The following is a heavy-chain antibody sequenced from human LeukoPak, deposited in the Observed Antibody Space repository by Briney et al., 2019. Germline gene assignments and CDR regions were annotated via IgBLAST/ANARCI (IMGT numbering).Heavy chain of an antibody. CDR2: ISSSSSSI. Sequence: GGSLRLSCAASGFTFSSYSISWVRQAPGKGLECVSSISSSSSSIYYADSVKGRFTISRDDAKNSLYLQMNSLRAEDTAVYYCARTATDTGEFDYWGQGTLVTVSS. D-gene: IGHD6-13*01. J-gene: IGHJ4*02. V-gene: IGHV3-21*01. CDR3: ARTATDTGEFDY. CDR1: GFTFSSYS.